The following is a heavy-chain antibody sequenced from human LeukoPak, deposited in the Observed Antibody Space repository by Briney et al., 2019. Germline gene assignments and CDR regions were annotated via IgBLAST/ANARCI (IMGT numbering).Heavy chain of an antibody. CDR3: ARARSSSQPIDY. CDR1: GYTFTSYG. J-gene: IGHJ4*02. V-gene: IGHV1-18*01. CDR2: IIAYSSNT. D-gene: IGHD6-13*01. Sequence: ASVKVSCKASGYTFTSYGISWVRQAPGQGLEWMGWIIAYSSNTNYALKLQGRVIMTTDTSTSTAYMELRSLRSDDTAVYYCARARSSSQPIDYWGQGTLVTVSS.